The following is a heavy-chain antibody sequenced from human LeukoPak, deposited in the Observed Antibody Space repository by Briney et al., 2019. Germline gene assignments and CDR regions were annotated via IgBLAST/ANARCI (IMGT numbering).Heavy chain of an antibody. J-gene: IGHJ4*02. V-gene: IGHV4-59*01. CDR3: ARYKGPDIAPDY. CDR2: IYYSGST. D-gene: IGHD3-9*01. CDR1: GGSISSYY. Sequence: ETLSLTCTVSGGSISSYYWSWIRQPPGKGLEWIGYIYYSGSTNYNPSLKSRVTISVDTSKNQFSLKLSSVTAADTAVYYCARYKGPDIAPDYWGQGTLVTVSS.